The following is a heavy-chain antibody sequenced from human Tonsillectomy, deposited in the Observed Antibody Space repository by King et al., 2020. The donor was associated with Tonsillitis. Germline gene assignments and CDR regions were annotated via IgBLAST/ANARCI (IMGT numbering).Heavy chain of an antibody. CDR1: GYSFTTNW. J-gene: IGHJ4*02. V-gene: IGHV5-51*03. Sequence: QLVQSGAEVRKPGESLKLSCQVAGYSFTTNWIAWVRQLPGKGLEWVGIIFPDDSVTRYSPPFQGQVTISADTSISTAYLQWSSLKPSDAAMYYCASLVWRSGWFDYWGQGTLVTVSS. CDR2: IFPDDSVT. D-gene: IGHD6-19*01. CDR3: ASLVWRSGWFDY.